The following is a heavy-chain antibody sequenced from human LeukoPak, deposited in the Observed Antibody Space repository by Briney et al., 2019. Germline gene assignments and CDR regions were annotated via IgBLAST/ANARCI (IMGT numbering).Heavy chain of an antibody. D-gene: IGHD4-23*01. CDR1: GGSISSYY. CDR2: IYASGNT. V-gene: IGHV4-4*07. CDR3: ARHGGFYFDS. Sequence: SETLSLTCTVSGGSISSYYWSWVRQPAGKGLEWIGRIYASGNTNYNPSLKGRVTMTVDTSKNQFSLNLSSVTAADTAVYYCARHGGFYFDSWGQGTLVTVSS. J-gene: IGHJ4*02.